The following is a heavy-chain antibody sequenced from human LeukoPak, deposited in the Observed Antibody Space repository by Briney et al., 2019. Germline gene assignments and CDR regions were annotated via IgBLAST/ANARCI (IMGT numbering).Heavy chain of an antibody. CDR2: IYTSGST. J-gene: IGHJ6*02. D-gene: IGHD3-10*01. CDR3: ARDGTYYYGSGSYYNGYYYYGMDV. CDR1: GGSISSGSYY. V-gene: IGHV4-61*02. Sequence: SETLSLTCTVSGGSISSGSYYWSWIRQPAGKGLEWIGRIYTSGSTNYNPSLKSRVTISVDTSKNQFSLKLSSVTAADTAVYYRARDGTYYYGSGSYYNGYYYYGMDVWGQGTTVTVSS.